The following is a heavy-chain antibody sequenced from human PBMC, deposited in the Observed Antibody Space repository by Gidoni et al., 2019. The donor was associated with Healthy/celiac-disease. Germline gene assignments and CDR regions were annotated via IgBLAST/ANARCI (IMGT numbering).Heavy chain of an antibody. CDR1: GFTFSSYA. Sequence: QVQLVESGGGVVQPGRSLRLSCAASGFTFSSYAMHWVRQAPGKGLEWVAVISYDGSNKYYADSVKGRFTISRDNSKNTLYLQMNSLRAEDTAVYYCARDHRYGGNYPNYWGQGTLVTVSS. J-gene: IGHJ4*02. V-gene: IGHV3-30-3*01. D-gene: IGHD4-4*01. CDR3: ARDHRYGGNYPNY. CDR2: ISYDGSNK.